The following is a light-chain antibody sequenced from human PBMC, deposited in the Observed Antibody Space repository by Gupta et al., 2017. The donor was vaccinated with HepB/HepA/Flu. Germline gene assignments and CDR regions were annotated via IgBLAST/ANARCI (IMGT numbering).Light chain of an antibody. CDR1: QSLLQSNGYNY. CDR2: LGS. Sequence: DIVLTQSPLSLPVTPGEPASISCRSSQSLLQSNGYNYLDWYLQKPGQSPKLLIYLGSNRASGVPDRFSGSGSGTDFTLKISRVEAEDVGVYYCMQRLQNPTFGGGTKVEIK. CDR3: MQRLQNPT. J-gene: IGKJ4*01. V-gene: IGKV2-28*01.